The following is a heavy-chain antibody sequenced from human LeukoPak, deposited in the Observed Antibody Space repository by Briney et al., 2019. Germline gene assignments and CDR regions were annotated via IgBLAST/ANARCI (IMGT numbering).Heavy chain of an antibody. CDR2: ITHSGST. D-gene: IGHD3-9*01. J-gene: IGHJ5*02. Sequence: WSWIRQPPGRGLEWIGEITHSGSTNYNPSLKSRVTISVDTSKNQFSLKLSSVTAADTAVYYCARSLKMYYDILTGYLEGWFDPWGQGTLVTVSS. CDR3: ARSLKMYYDILTGYLEGWFDP. V-gene: IGHV4-34*13.